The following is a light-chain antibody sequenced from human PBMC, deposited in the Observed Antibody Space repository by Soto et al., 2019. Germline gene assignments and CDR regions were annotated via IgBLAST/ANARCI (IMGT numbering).Light chain of an antibody. J-gene: IGLJ2*01. V-gene: IGLV2-23*02. Sequence: QSVLTQPASVSESPGQSITISCTGTSSDVGSYNLVSWYQQHPGKAPKLMIYEVSERPSGVSIRFSGSKSGNTASLTISGLQAEDEADYYCCSYAGGSSLLFGGGTKLTVL. CDR2: EVS. CDR3: CSYAGGSSLL. CDR1: SSDVGSYNL.